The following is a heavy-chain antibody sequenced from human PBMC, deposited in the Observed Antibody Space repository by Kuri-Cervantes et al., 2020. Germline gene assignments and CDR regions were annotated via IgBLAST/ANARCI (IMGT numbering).Heavy chain of an antibody. V-gene: IGHV4-39*01. CDR2: IYSSGST. D-gene: IGHD1-26*01. CDR3: ARLIVRGSHFGD. CDR1: GGSISSSSYY. Sequence: SETLSLTCAVSGGSISSSSYYWGWIRQPPGKGLEWIGSIYSSGSTYYNPSLKSRVTISVDTSKNQFSLKVSSVTAADTAVYYCARLIVRGSHFGDWGQGTLVTVSS. J-gene: IGHJ4*02.